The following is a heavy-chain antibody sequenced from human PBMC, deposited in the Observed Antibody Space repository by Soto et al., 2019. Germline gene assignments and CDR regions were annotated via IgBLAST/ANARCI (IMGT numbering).Heavy chain of an antibody. D-gene: IGHD6-19*01. V-gene: IGHV1-2*02. Sequence: ASVRVACNAAGYTLPGSSMHWVRQAHGKGLEWMGWINPNSGGTNYAQKFQGRVTMTRDTSISTAYMELSRLRSDDTAVYYCARGYSSGWYRRDWVDPWGQGTLVTIS. CDR3: ARGYSSGWYRRDWVDP. CDR1: GYTLPGSS. CDR2: INPNSGGT. J-gene: IGHJ5*02.